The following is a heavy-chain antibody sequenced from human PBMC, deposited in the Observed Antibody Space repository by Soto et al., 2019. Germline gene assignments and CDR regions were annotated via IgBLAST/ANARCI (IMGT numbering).Heavy chain of an antibody. V-gene: IGHV3-30*18. CDR1: GFTFSSYG. CDR3: AKDLSSGRPELPL. Sequence: GGSLRLCCAASGFTFSSYGMHWVRQAPGKGLEWVAVISYDGSNKYYADSVKGRFTISRDNSKNTLYLQMNSLRAEDTAVYYCAKDLSSGRPELPLWGQGTLVTVSS. J-gene: IGHJ4*02. D-gene: IGHD1-7*01. CDR2: ISYDGSNK.